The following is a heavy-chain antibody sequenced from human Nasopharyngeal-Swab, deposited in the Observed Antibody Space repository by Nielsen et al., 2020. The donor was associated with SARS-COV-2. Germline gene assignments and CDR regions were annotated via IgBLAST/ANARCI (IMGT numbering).Heavy chain of an antibody. CDR1: GYTFTSYY. J-gene: IGHJ6*02. V-gene: IGHV1-46*01. CDR2: INPSGGST. CDR3: ARDKTVVVAEATDYYYGMDV. Sequence: ASAKVSCKASGYTFTSYYMHWVRQAPGQGLEWMGIINPSGGSTSYAQKFQGRVTMTRDTSTSTVYMELSSLRSEDTAVYYCARDKTVVVAEATDYYYGMDVWGQGTTVTVSS. D-gene: IGHD2-15*01.